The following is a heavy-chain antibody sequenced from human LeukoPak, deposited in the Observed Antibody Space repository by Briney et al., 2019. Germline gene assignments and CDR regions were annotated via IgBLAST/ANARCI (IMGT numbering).Heavy chain of an antibody. D-gene: IGHD3-10*01. CDR3: ARDVKKWFGEVLGTFDI. J-gene: IGHJ3*02. CDR1: GDSLSSYY. Sequence: SETLSLTCSVSGDSLSSYYWNWIRQSPVKGLEWIGYISTNGNTKYNPYLKSRVTISVDTSKNQFSLQLNSVTAADTAVYYCARDVKKWFGEVLGTFDIWGPGTMVTVSS. CDR2: ISTNGNT. V-gene: IGHV4-4*08.